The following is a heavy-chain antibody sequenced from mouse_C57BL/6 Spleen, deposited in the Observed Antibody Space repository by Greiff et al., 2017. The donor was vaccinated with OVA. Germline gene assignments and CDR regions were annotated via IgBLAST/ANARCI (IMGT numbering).Heavy chain of an antibody. Sequence: QVQLKQPGAELVKPGASVKLSCKASGYTFTSYWMQWVKQRPGQGLEWIGEIDPSDSYTNYNQKFKGKATLTVDTSSSTAYMQLSSLTSEDSAVYYCAREGPYGSSYMFAYWGQGTLVTVSA. J-gene: IGHJ3*01. CDR3: AREGPYGSSYMFAY. V-gene: IGHV1-50*01. CDR1: GYTFTSYW. CDR2: IDPSDSYT. D-gene: IGHD1-1*01.